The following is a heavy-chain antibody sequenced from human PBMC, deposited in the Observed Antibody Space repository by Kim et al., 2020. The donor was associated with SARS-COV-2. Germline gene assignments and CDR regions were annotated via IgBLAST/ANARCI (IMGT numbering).Heavy chain of an antibody. D-gene: IGHD3-3*01. CDR3: ARDERHERFSSWGYYYYGM. J-gene: IGHJ6*01. V-gene: IGHV1-69*13. CDR2: IIPIFGTA. CDR1: GGIFSNYA. Sequence: SVKVSCKASGGIFSNYAFSWVRQAPGQGLDWMGGIIPIFGTAKSAQKFQGRVTITADESTRTAYLAVSSLRYEDTAVYYCARDERHERFSSWGYYYYGM.